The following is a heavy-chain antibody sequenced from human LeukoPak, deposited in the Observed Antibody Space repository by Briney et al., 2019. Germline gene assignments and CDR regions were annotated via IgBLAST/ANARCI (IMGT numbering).Heavy chain of an antibody. J-gene: IGHJ4*02. D-gene: IGHD3-10*01. CDR1: GFIFDDYG. CDR2: ISYDGSNK. CDR3: AKDSV. V-gene: IGHV3-30*18. Sequence: PGGSLRLSCAASGFIFDDYGMHWVRQAPGKGLEWVAVISYDGSNKYYADSVKGRFTISRDNSKNTLYLQMNSLRAEDTAVYYCAKDSVWGQGTLVTVSS.